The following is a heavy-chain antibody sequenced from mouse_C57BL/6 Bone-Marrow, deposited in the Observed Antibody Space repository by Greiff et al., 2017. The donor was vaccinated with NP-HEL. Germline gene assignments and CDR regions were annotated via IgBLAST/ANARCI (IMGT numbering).Heavy chain of an antibody. Sequence: VMLVESGPGLVQPSQSLSITCTVSGFSLTSYGVHWVRQSPGKGLEWLGVIWSGGSTDYNAAFISRLSISKDNSKSQVFFKMNRLQADDTAIYYCASSYGSSFAYWGQGTLVTVSA. V-gene: IGHV2-2*01. J-gene: IGHJ3*01. CDR3: ASSYGSSFAY. CDR2: IWSGGST. CDR1: GFSLTSYG. D-gene: IGHD1-1*01.